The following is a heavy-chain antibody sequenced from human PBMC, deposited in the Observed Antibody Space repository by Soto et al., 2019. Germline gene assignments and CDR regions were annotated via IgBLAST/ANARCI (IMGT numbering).Heavy chain of an antibody. D-gene: IGHD2-8*01. CDR3: VKDVGSRHYDFTNFDS. Sequence: PGGSLRLSCAASRFTFRNYGMSWVRQGPGKGLEWVSGIDWNRATIGYGDSVKGRFTLSRDNARNSVLLEMSRLRNDDSALYYCVKDVGSRHYDFTNFDSWGRGTQVTAPQ. CDR1: RFTFRNYG. CDR2: IDWNRATI. V-gene: IGHV3-20*04. J-gene: IGHJ4*02.